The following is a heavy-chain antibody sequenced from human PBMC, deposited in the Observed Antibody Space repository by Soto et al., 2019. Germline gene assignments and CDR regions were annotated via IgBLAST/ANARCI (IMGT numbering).Heavy chain of an antibody. J-gene: IGHJ3*02. Sequence: QSPGKGLEWIAYVSSSGSTKYNPSLKSRVTISIDTTKNQFSLRLSSVTAADTAAYYRASGFYDSRGYSEAFDIWGQGTKVTVSS. D-gene: IGHD3-22*01. CDR3: ASGFYDSRGYSEAFDI. V-gene: IGHV4-59*01. CDR2: VSSSGST.